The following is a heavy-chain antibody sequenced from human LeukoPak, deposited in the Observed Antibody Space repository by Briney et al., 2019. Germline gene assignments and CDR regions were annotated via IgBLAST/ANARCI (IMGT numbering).Heavy chain of an antibody. CDR2: ISSSSSTI. D-gene: IGHD5-18*01. Sequence: PGGSLRLSCAGSGFTFSDYHMSWIRQAPGRRLEWVSYISSSSSTIYYADSVKGRFTISRDNAKNSLYLQMNSLRAEDTAVYYCARDNWRYSYPDYWGQGTLVTVSS. CDR3: ARDNWRYSYPDY. J-gene: IGHJ4*02. V-gene: IGHV3-11*04. CDR1: GFTFSDYH.